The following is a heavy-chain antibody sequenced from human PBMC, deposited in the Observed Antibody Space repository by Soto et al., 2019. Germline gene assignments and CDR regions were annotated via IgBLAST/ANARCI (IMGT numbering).Heavy chain of an antibody. Sequence: TLSLTCTVSGGSISSGCHYVSCIRQHPGKGLEWVGYIFYSGSTYYNPSLRSRVTISVDTSYNQFSLRLRSVTAADTAVYYCARGGVYTWNYLGYFDYWGQGTLVTVSS. CDR2: IFYSGST. CDR3: ARGGVYTWNYLGYFDY. V-gene: IGHV4-31*03. J-gene: IGHJ4*02. CDR1: GGSISSGCHY. D-gene: IGHD1-7*01.